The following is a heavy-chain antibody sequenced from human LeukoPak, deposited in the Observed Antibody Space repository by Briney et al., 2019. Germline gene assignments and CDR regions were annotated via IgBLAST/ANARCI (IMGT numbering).Heavy chain of an antibody. CDR3: ARRCSSTSCQDAFDI. D-gene: IGHD2-2*01. J-gene: IGHJ3*02. CDR2: IYYSGST. Sequence: SETLSLTCTVSGGSISSSSYYWGWIRQPPGKGLEWIGSIYYSGSTYYNPSLMSRVTISVDTSKNQFSLKLSSVTAADTAVYYCARRCSSTSCQDAFDIWGQGTMVTVSS. CDR1: GGSISSSSYY. V-gene: IGHV4-39*01.